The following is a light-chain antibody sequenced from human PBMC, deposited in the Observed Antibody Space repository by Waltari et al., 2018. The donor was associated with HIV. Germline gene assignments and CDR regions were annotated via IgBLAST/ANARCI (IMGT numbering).Light chain of an antibody. CDR1: QSISSNF. J-gene: IGKJ1*01. Sequence: EIVVTQSPGTLSLSPGDRATLSCRASQSISSNFLAWYRQTPGQAPTLLIYGASSRATDIPDRFSGSGSETDFTLTIIRLEPEDFALYYCQQYGSSPWTFGQGTKVEIK. CDR2: GAS. V-gene: IGKV3-20*01. CDR3: QQYGSSPWT.